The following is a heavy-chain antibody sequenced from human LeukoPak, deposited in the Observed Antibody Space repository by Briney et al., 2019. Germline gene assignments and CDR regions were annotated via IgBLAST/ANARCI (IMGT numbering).Heavy chain of an antibody. CDR3: ARGTLGELSFY. CDR1: GYTFTNYY. V-gene: IGHV1-2*02. D-gene: IGHD3-16*02. Sequence: ASVKVSCKASGYTFTNYYMHWVRQAPGQGLEWMEWISPYSGTTNYAQNFQGRVTMTSDTSISTAYLELSRLRSDDTAVYYCARGTLGELSFYWGQGTLVTVSS. J-gene: IGHJ4*02. CDR2: ISPYSGTT.